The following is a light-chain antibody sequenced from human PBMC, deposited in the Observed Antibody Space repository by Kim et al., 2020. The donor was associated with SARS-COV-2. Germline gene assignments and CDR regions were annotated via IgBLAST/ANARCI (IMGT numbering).Light chain of an antibody. V-gene: IGLV2-8*01. CDR2: EVS. CDR1: SSDVGGYNY. CDR3: SSYAGSNNDV. Sequence: LTQPPSASGSPGQSVTISCTGTSSDVGGYNYVSWYQQHPGKAPKLMIHEVSKRPSGVPDRFSGSKSGNTASLTVSGLQAEDEADYYCSSYAGSNNDVFGTGTKVTVL. J-gene: IGLJ1*01.